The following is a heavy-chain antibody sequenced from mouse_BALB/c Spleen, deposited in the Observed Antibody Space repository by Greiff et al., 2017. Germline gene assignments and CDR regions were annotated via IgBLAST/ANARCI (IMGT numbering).Heavy chain of an antibody. CDR2: IRLKSNNYAT. D-gene: IGHD1-1*01. J-gene: IGHJ4*01. V-gene: IGHV6-6*02. CDR1: GFTFSNYW. CDR3: TRGSSPHYYGSSYAMDY. Sequence: DVMLVESGGGLVQPGGSMKLSCVASGFTFSNYWMNWVRQSPEKGLEWVAEIRLKSNNYATHYAESVKGRFTISRDDSKSSVYLQMNNLRAEDTGIYYCTRGSSPHYYGSSYAMDYWGQGTSVTVSS.